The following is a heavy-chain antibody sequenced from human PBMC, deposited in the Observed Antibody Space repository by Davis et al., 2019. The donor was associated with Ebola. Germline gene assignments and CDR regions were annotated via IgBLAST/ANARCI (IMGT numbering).Heavy chain of an antibody. D-gene: IGHD4-11*01. CDR2: IKQQGSLV. Sequence: PGGSLRLSCAASGFTFSSYSMNWVRQAPGKGLEWVASIKQQGSLVYYLESVKGRFTVSRDNAKNSLFLQMDSLRAEDTAVYYCATLLGTSTTFDNWGQGTLVTVSS. CDR1: GFTFSSYS. V-gene: IGHV3-7*01. J-gene: IGHJ4*02. CDR3: ATLLGTSTTFDN.